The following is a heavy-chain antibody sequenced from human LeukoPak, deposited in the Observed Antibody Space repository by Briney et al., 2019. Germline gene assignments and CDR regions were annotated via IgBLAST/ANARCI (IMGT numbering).Heavy chain of an antibody. V-gene: IGHV3-23*01. Sequence: GGSLRLSCAASGLTFSSYAMSWVRQAPGKGLEWVSAISGSGGSTYYADFVKGRFTISRDNSKNTLYLQMNSLRAEDTAVYYCAKVGPPAARPEYYYYYMDVWGKGTTVTVSS. CDR3: AKVGPPAARPEYYYYYMDV. CDR2: ISGSGGST. CDR1: GLTFSSYA. J-gene: IGHJ6*03. D-gene: IGHD6-6*01.